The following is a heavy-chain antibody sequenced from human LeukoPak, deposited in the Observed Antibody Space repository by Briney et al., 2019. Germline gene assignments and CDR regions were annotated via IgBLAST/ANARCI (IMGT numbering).Heavy chain of an antibody. CDR2: IYSGGST. V-gene: IGHV3-66*02. CDR1: GFTFSNYG. D-gene: IGHD3-10*01. Sequence: GGSLRLSCAASGFTFSNYGIHWVRQAPGKGLEWVSVIYSGGSTYYADSVKGRFTISRDNSKNTLYLQMNSLRAEDTAVYYCARGVWFGELLSPCFDYWGQGTLVTVSS. CDR3: ARGVWFGELLSPCFDY. J-gene: IGHJ4*02.